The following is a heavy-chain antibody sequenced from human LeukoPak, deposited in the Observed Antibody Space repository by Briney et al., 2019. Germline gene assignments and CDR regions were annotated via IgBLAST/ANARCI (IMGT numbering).Heavy chain of an antibody. CDR3: ARGRHYYDSSDYYYEGDAFDI. J-gene: IGHJ3*02. Sequence: ASVKVSCKASGGTISSYAIMWVRQAPGQGLECMGIINPSGTSTSYAQKFQGRVTMTRDMSTSTVYMELSSLRSEDTAVYYCARGRHYYDSSDYYYEGDAFDIWGQGTMVTVSS. CDR1: GGTISSYA. CDR2: INPSGTST. V-gene: IGHV1-46*01. D-gene: IGHD3-22*01.